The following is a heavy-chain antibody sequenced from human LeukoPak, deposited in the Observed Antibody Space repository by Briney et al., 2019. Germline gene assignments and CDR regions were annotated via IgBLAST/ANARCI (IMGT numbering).Heavy chain of an antibody. Sequence: PGGSLRLSCAASGFTFSSCWMSWVRQAPGKGLEWVANIKQDGSEKYYVDSVKGRFTISRDNAKNSLYLQMNSLRAEDTAVYYCASGPYVQWLAPFDYWGQGTLATVSS. D-gene: IGHD6-19*01. CDR2: IKQDGSEK. J-gene: IGHJ4*02. V-gene: IGHV3-7*01. CDR3: ASGPYVQWLAPFDY. CDR1: GFTFSSCW.